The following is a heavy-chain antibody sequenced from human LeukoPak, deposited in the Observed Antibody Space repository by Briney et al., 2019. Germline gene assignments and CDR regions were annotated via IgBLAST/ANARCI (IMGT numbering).Heavy chain of an antibody. CDR1: GFTFDDYA. CDR3: ARESYSSGYYYDY. D-gene: IGHD3-22*01. CDR2: ISWNSGSI. Sequence: PGRSLRLSCAASGFTFDDYAMHWVRQAPGKGLEWVSGISWNSGSIGYADSVKGRFTISRDNAKNSLYLQMNSLRAEDTAVYYCARESYSSGYYYDYWGQGTLVTVSS. V-gene: IGHV3-9*01. J-gene: IGHJ4*02.